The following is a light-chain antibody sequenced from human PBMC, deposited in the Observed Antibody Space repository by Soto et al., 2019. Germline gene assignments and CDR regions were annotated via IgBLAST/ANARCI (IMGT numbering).Light chain of an antibody. CDR2: GAS. CDR1: QGIGNY. J-gene: IGKJ1*01. CDR3: LQHNSYPRT. V-gene: IGKV1-17*03. Sequence: DIQMTQSPSAMSASVGDRVTITCRASQGIGNYLAWFQQKPGKVPKRLIYGASNLQSGVPSRFSASGSGTEFTLTISSLQPEDFVTYYCLQHNSYPRTFGQGTKVDIK.